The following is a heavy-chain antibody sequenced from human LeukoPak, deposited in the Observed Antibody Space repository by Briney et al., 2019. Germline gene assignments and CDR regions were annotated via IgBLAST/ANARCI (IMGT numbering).Heavy chain of an antibody. Sequence: ASVKVSCKASGYTFTGYYIHWVRQAPGQGLEWMGWINPNSGGTNYAQKFQGRVTMTRDTSISTAYMELSRLRSDDTAVYYCARGEGATSAFDIWGQGTMVTVSS. CDR3: ARGEGATSAFDI. V-gene: IGHV1-2*02. CDR2: INPNSGGT. CDR1: GYTFTGYY. D-gene: IGHD2-15*01. J-gene: IGHJ3*02.